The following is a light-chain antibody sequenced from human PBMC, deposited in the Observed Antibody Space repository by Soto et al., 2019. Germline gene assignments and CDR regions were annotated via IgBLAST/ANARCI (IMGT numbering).Light chain of an antibody. CDR3: QQYKNWYT. CDR2: DVS. Sequence: EIVMTQSPATLSVSPGERATLSCRASQSVSSALAWYQQKPGQAPRLLIYDVSIRATDIPGRFSGSGSGADFTLTSSSLQFEDFAVYYCQQYKNWYTFGQGTKLEI. CDR1: QSVSSA. V-gene: IGKV3-15*01. J-gene: IGKJ2*01.